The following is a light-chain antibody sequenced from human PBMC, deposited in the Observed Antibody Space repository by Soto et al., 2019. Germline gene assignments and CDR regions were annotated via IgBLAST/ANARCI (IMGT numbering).Light chain of an antibody. J-gene: IGKJ4*01. CDR3: QQYNHRPPLT. CDR1: QSVGRY. Sequence: DIVMTQSPSTLSVSPGDRVTLSCRASQSVGRYLAWYQQKPGQAPRLLIYGASTRATGIPARFSGSGSGTEYTLTIISLQSADCAISSCQQYNHRPPLTFGGGTKVEIK. CDR2: GAS. V-gene: IGKV3-15*01.